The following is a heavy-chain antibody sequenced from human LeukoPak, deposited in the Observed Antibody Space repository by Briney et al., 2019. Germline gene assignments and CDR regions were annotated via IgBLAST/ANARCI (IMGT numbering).Heavy chain of an antibody. CDR3: ARVYCSGGSCLDY. CDR2: IKQDGSEK. J-gene: IGHJ4*02. D-gene: IGHD2-15*01. CDR1: GFTFSGYW. V-gene: IGHV3-7*01. Sequence: GGSLRLSCAASGFTFSGYWMSWVRQAPGKGLEWVANIKQDGSEKYYVDSVKGRFTISRDNAKNSLYLQMNSLRAEDTAVYYCARVYCSGGSCLDYWGQGTLVTVSS.